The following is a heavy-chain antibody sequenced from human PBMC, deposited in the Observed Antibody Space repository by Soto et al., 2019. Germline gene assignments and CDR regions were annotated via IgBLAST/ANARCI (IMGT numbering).Heavy chain of an antibody. Sequence: ETLSLTCTLSGASITSTTYFWAWIRQPPGKGLEWVGSIYYSGRTYYNPSLRSRVTISVDRSKNQFSLTMSSVTAADTAVYYCAKNLPRTGRFDYWGQGTSVTVSS. CDR3: AKNLPRTGRFDY. V-gene: IGHV4-39*01. CDR2: IYYSGRT. CDR1: GASITSTTYF. J-gene: IGHJ4*02.